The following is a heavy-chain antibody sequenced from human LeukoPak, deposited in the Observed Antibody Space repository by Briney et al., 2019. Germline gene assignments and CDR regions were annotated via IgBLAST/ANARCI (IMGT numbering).Heavy chain of an antibody. V-gene: IGHV4-59*01. Sequence: SETLSLTCTVSGGSISSYYWSWIRQPPGKGLEWIGYIYYSGSTNYNPSLKSRVTISVDTSKNQFSLKLSSVTAADTAVYYCARDPAPCSGGSCYSGPYYYYMDVWGKGTTVTVSS. CDR1: GGSISSYY. CDR2: IYYSGST. J-gene: IGHJ6*03. CDR3: ARDPAPCSGGSCYSGPYYYYMDV. D-gene: IGHD2-15*01.